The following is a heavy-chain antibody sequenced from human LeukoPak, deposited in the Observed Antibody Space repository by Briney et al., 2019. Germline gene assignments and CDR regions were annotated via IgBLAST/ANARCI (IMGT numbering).Heavy chain of an antibody. Sequence: SETLSLTCTVSGGSISSYYWSWIRQPPGKGLEWIGYIYYSGSTNYNPSLKSRVTISVDTSKNQFSLKLSSVTAADTAVYYCAGNYDILTGFLGDFDYWGQGTLVTVSS. D-gene: IGHD3-9*01. J-gene: IGHJ4*02. CDR2: IYYSGST. CDR1: GGSISSYY. V-gene: IGHV4-59*08. CDR3: AGNYDILTGFLGDFDY.